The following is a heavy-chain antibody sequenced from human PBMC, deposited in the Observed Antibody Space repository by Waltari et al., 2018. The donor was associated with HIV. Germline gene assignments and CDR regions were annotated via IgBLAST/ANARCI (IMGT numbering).Heavy chain of an antibody. D-gene: IGHD3-22*01. CDR1: GGTFSNYV. V-gene: IGHV1-69*12. CDR2: IIPISGGT. CDR3: ARGGFPMMIFPNWFDT. J-gene: IGHJ5*02. Sequence: QVQLVQSEAEVKKPGSSVKVSCKTSGGTFSNYVISWVRQAPGQGREWMGGIIPISGGTKYADKFQDRVTITADESTSTAYMEMSSLRSEDTAVYYCARGGFPMMIFPNWFDTWGQGTLVTVSS.